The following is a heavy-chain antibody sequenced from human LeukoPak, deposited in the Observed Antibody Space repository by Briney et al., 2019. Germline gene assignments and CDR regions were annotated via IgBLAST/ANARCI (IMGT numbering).Heavy chain of an antibody. CDR3: ARVGGYNYNYFDY. Sequence: SETLSLTCTVSGGSIGSGSYCWSWIRQPAGKGLEWIGRIYTSGSTNYNPSLKSRVTISVDTSKNQFSLKLSSVTAADTAVYYCARVGGYNYNYFDYWGQGTLVTVSS. D-gene: IGHD5-24*01. J-gene: IGHJ4*02. CDR1: GGSIGSGSYC. V-gene: IGHV4-61*02. CDR2: IYTSGST.